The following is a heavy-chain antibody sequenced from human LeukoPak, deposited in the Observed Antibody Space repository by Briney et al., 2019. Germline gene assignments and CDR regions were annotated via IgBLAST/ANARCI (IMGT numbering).Heavy chain of an antibody. CDR2: IYYSGST. D-gene: IGHD3-3*01. V-gene: IGHV4-31*03. CDR3: ARGSIFGVVHVGPPDY. CDR1: GGSISSGGYY. Sequence: SETLSLTCTVSGGSISSGGYYWSWIRQHPGKGLEWIGYIYYSGSTYYNPSLKSRVTISVDTSKNQFSLKLSSVTAADTAVYYCARGSIFGVVHVGPPDYWGQGTLVTVSS. J-gene: IGHJ4*02.